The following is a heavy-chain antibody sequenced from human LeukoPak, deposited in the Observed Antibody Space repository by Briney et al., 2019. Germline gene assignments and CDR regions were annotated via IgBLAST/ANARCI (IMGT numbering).Heavy chain of an antibody. CDR2: INAGNGNT. D-gene: IGHD3-10*01. J-gene: IGHJ5*02. V-gene: IGHV1-3*01. CDR3: ARSHGSGSYYKSYWFDP. Sequence: ASVKVSCKASGFTLTSSAVQWVRQAPGQRLEWMGWINAGNGNTKYSQKFQGRVTITRDTSASTAYMELSSLRSEDTAVYYCARSHGSGSYYKSYWFDPWGQGTLVTVSS. CDR1: GFTLTSSA.